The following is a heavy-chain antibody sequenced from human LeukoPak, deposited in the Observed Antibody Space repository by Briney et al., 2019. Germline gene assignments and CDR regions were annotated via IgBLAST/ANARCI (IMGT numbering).Heavy chain of an antibody. CDR3: ARVIAAAGYDY. CDR1: GFTFSSYT. CDR2: ISSSSSTI. D-gene: IGHD6-13*01. V-gene: IGHV3-48*01. J-gene: IGHJ4*02. Sequence: GGSLRLSCAASGFTFSSYTMIWVRQAPGKGLEWVSYISSSSSTIYYADSVKGRFTISRDNAKNSLYLQMNSLRAEDTAAYYCARVIAAAGYDYWGQGTLVTVSS.